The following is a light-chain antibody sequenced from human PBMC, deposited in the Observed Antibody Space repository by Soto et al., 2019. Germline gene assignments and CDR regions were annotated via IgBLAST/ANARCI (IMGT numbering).Light chain of an antibody. CDR3: SSYTSSSTLRV. J-gene: IGLJ3*02. Sequence: QSALTQPASVSGSPGQSITLSCTGTSSDVGGYNYVSWYQQHPGKAPKLMIYEVSNRPSGVSNRFSGSKSGNTASLTSSGLQAEDEADYYCSSYTSSSTLRVFGGGTKLTVL. CDR1: SSDVGGYNY. V-gene: IGLV2-14*01. CDR2: EVS.